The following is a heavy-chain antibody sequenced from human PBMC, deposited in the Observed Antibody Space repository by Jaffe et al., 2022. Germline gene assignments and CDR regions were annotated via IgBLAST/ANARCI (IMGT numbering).Heavy chain of an antibody. V-gene: IGHV3-30*02. CDR1: GFTFSSYG. J-gene: IGHJ4*02. CDR3: AKSLYGDYCAY. Sequence: QVQLVESGGGVVQPGGSLRLSCAASGFTFSSYGMHWVRQAPGKGLEWVAFIRYDGSNKYYADSVKGRFTISRDNSKNTLYLQMNSLRAEDTAVYYCAKSLYGDYCAYWGQGTLVTVSS. CDR2: IRYDGSNK. D-gene: IGHD2-8*01.